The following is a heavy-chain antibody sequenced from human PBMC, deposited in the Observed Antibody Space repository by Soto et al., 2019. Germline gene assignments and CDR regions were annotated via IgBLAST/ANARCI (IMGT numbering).Heavy chain of an antibody. CDR2: IGGRGGTT. CDR3: AKSNYGMDV. CDR1: GFTFSTYA. Sequence: GGSLRLSCAASGFTFSTYAMTWVRQAPGRGLEWVSCIGGRGGTTYYAASLKGRFTISRDNAKNSLYLQMNSLRAEDTAVYYCAKSNYGMDVWGQGTTVTVSS. D-gene: IGHD6-6*01. J-gene: IGHJ6*02. V-gene: IGHV3-23*01.